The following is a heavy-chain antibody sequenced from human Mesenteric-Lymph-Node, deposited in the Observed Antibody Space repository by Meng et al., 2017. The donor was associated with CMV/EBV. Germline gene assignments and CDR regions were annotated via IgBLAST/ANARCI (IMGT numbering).Heavy chain of an antibody. CDR3: ARDRGYSGYQVD. V-gene: IGHV1-8*01. J-gene: IGHJ4*02. CDR1: GYTFTSYD. CDR2: MNPNSGNT. Sequence: ASVKVSCKASGYTFTSYDINWVRQATGQGLEWMGWMNPNSGNTGYAQKFQGRVTMTRNTSISTAYMELRSLRSDDTAVYYCARDRGYSGYQVDWGQGTLVTVSS. D-gene: IGHD5-12*01.